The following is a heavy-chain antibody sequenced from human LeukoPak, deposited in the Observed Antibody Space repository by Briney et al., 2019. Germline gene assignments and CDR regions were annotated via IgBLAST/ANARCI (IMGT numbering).Heavy chain of an antibody. D-gene: IGHD6-13*01. V-gene: IGHV3-21*01. Sequence: PGGSLRLSCAASGFTFSGYTMNWVRQAPGKGLEWVSSISSRSTYIYYADLVKGRFTISSDNDKNSLSLQMNGLRAEDTAVYYCARPRGSSTWVDYWGQGTLVTVSS. CDR2: ISSRSTYI. CDR3: ARPRGSSTWVDY. J-gene: IGHJ4*02. CDR1: GFTFSGYT.